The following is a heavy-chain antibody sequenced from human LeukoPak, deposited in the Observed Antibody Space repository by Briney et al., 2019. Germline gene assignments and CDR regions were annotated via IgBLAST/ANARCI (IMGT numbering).Heavy chain of an antibody. CDR2: INPNSGGT. CDR1: GYTFTGYY. D-gene: IGHD6-13*01. Sequence: ASVTVSCKASGYTFTGYYMHWVRQAPGQGLEWMGWINPNSGGTNYAQKFQGRVTMTRDTSISTAYMELSRLRSDDTAVYYCAASSSWYDDYYYYGMDVWGQGTTVTVSS. J-gene: IGHJ6*02. V-gene: IGHV1-2*02. CDR3: AASSSWYDDYYYYGMDV.